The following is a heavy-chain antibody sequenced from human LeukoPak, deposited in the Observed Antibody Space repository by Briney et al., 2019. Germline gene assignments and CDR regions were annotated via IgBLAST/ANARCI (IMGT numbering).Heavy chain of an antibody. CDR1: GFTFDDYA. V-gene: IGHV3-9*01. CDR2: ISWNSGSI. Sequence: SLRLSCAASGFTFDDYAMHWVRQAPGKGLEWVSGISWNSGSIGYADSVKGRFTISRDNAKNSLYLQMNGLRAEDTAVYYCARDRAPSLIAAAGIEDYWGQGTLVTVSS. D-gene: IGHD6-13*01. CDR3: ARDRAPSLIAAAGIEDY. J-gene: IGHJ4*02.